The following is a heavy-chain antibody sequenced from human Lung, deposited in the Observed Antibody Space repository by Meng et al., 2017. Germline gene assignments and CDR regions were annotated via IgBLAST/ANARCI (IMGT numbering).Heavy chain of an antibody. CDR2: INHSGST. CDR1: GGSFSDYS. Sequence: QGQLQQWGARLLTPAETLSLTCVVSGGSFSDYSWSWIRQPPGKGLEWIGEINHSGSTNYNPSLESRATISVDTSQNNLSLKLSSVTAADSAVYYCARGPTTMAHDFDYWGQGTLVTVSS. CDR3: ARGPTTMAHDFDY. D-gene: IGHD4-11*01. V-gene: IGHV4-34*01. J-gene: IGHJ4*02.